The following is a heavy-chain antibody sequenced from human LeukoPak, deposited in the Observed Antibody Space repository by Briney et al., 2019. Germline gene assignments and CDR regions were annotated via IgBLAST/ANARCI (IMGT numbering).Heavy chain of an antibody. Sequence: SETLSLTCAVYGGSFSGYYWSWIRQPPGKGLEWIGEINHSGSTNYNPSLKSRVTISVDTSKNQFSLKLSSVTAADTAVYYCARVYCSGGSCFRWFDPWGQGTLVTVSS. D-gene: IGHD2-15*01. V-gene: IGHV4-34*01. CDR1: GGSFSGYY. CDR2: INHSGST. J-gene: IGHJ5*02. CDR3: ARVYCSGGSCFRWFDP.